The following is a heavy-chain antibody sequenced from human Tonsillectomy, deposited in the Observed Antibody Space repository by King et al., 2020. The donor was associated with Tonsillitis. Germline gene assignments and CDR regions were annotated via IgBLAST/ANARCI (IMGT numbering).Heavy chain of an antibody. J-gene: IGHJ4*02. Sequence: VQLQQSGPGLVKPSQTLSLTCAISGDSVSSNSAAWTWIRQSPSRGLEWLGRTYYRSKWYNDYAVSMKSRMTINPDTSKNQFSLQLKSVTPDDTAVYYCARDNIAADAGYYFDYCGQGTLVTVSS. V-gene: IGHV6-1*01. D-gene: IGHD6-13*01. CDR3: ARDNIAADAGYYFDY. CDR2: TYYRSKWYN. CDR1: GDSVSSNSAA.